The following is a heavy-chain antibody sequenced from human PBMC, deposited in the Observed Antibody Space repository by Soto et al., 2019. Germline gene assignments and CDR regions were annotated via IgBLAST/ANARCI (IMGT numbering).Heavy chain of an antibody. CDR3: ARDDYSDFIYYGMDV. CDR1: RFSVRSRISY. Sequence: SVTLSLTCTLIRFSVRSRISYWSWIRQPPGKGLEWIGNIYYTGRTKYNPSLKSRVTISVDTSKNQFSLKVSSVAAADTAVYYCARDDYSDFIYYGMDVWGQGTTVT. CDR2: IYYTGRT. J-gene: IGHJ6*02. V-gene: IGHV4-61*01. D-gene: IGHD3-22*01.